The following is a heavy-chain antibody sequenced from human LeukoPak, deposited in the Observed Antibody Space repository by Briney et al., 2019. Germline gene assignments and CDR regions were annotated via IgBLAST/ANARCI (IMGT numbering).Heavy chain of an antibody. Sequence: SETLSLTCTVSGGSITGYYWSWIRQPPGKGLEWIGHVSYDWGTAYNPSPKSRVTMLLDTSNNQFFLDLTSVTAADTAMYYCARDGLQQFGRHFFDFWGQGNLVAVSS. CDR3: ARDGLQQFGRHFFDF. V-gene: IGHV4-59*01. D-gene: IGHD5-24*01. CDR1: GGSITGYY. J-gene: IGHJ4*02. CDR2: VSYDWGT.